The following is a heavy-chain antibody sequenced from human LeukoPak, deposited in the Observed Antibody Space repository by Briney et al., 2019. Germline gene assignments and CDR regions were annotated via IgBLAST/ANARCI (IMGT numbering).Heavy chain of an antibody. CDR3: AKEEYSTGPDP. CDR2: INPTDGFA. CDR1: GYTLTDHY. V-gene: IGHV1-2*02. D-gene: IGHD2-8*02. J-gene: IGHJ5*02. Sequence: AAVKVSCKASGYTLTDHYMHWLRQTRGHGLEWMGWINPTDGFAVYGQAFQGRVTMTRDTSISPVYMELTNLRSDDTGVYYCAKEEYSTGPDPWGPGSLVTVSS.